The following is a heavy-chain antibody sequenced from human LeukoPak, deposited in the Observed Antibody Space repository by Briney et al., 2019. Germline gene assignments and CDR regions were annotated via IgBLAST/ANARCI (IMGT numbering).Heavy chain of an antibody. CDR2: INHSGST. J-gene: IGHJ5*02. Sequence: SETLSLTCAVYGGSFSVYYWSWIRQPPGKGLEWIGEINHSGSTNYNPSLKSRVTISVDTSKNQFSLKLSSVTAADTAVYYCARDATYYDILTGTDAWFDPWGQGTLVTVSS. CDR3: ARDATYYDILTGTDAWFDP. D-gene: IGHD3-9*01. CDR1: GGSFSVYY. V-gene: IGHV4-34*01.